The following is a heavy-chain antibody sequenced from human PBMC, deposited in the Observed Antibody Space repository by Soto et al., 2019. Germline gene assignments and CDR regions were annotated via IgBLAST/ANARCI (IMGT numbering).Heavy chain of an antibody. CDR3: ATDQVRVVVAAAFDY. CDR2: ISYDGSNK. V-gene: IGHV3-30*03. J-gene: IGHJ4*02. CDR1: GFTFSSYC. Sequence: QVQLVESGGGVVQPGRSLRLSCAASGFTFSSYCMHWVRQAPGKGLEWVAVISYDGSNKYYADSVKGRFTISRDNSKNTLYLQMNSLRAEDTAVYYCATDQVRVVVAAAFDYWGQGTLVTVSS. D-gene: IGHD2-15*01.